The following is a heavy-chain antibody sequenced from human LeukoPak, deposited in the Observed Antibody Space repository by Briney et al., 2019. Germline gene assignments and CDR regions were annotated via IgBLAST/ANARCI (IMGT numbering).Heavy chain of an antibody. J-gene: IGHJ4*02. CDR2: INSGGNT. D-gene: IGHD3-3*01. V-gene: IGHV3-23*01. CDR1: GFTFSSYA. Sequence: GGSLRLSCAASGFTFSSYAMSWVRQAPGKGLEWVSTINSGGNTYYADSMKGRFTISRDNAKNSLYLQMNSLRAEDTAVYYCAKDDEGYYWGQGILVTVSS. CDR3: AKDDEGYY.